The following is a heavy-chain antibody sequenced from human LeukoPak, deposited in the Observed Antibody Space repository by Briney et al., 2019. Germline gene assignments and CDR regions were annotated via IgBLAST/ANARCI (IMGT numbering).Heavy chain of an antibody. Sequence: SETLSLTCAVSGYSLSSGYYWGWIRQPPGKGLEWIGNIYHSGSAYYNPSLKSRVTMSVDTSKNQFSLKLSSVTATDTAMYYCVKDIYNSDWTALDYWGQGTLVTVSS. D-gene: IGHD6-19*01. CDR2: IYHSGSA. V-gene: IGHV4-38-2*02. CDR1: GYSLSSGYY. CDR3: VKDIYNSDWTALDY. J-gene: IGHJ4*02.